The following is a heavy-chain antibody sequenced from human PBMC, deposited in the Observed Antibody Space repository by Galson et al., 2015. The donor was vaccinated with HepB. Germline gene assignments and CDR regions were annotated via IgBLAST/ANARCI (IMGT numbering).Heavy chain of an antibody. CDR2: ISAYSGNT. CDR1: GYTFTSYG. V-gene: IGHV1-18*04. Sequence: SVKVSCKASGYTFTSYGISWVRQAPGQGLEWMGWISAYSGNTNYAQKLQGRVTMTTDTSTSTAYMELRSLRSDDTAVYYCGLSSRPYYYYGMDVWGQGTTVTVSS. J-gene: IGHJ6*02. CDR3: GLSSRPYYYYGMDV. D-gene: IGHD6-13*01.